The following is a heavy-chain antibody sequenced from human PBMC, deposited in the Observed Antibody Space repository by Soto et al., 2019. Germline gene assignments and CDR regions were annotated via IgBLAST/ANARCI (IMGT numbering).Heavy chain of an antibody. CDR3: VSGRRELLRNYYYYGMDV. CDR1: GGTFSSYA. D-gene: IGHD1-26*01. J-gene: IGHJ6*02. Sequence: QVQLVQSGADVKKPGSSVKVSCKASGGTFSSYAISWERQAPGQGLEWMGGIIPIFGTANYAQKFQGRVTSTADESTSTAYMELSSLRSEDTAVYYCVSGRRELLRNYYYYGMDVWGQGTTVTVSS. V-gene: IGHV1-69*01. CDR2: IIPIFGTA.